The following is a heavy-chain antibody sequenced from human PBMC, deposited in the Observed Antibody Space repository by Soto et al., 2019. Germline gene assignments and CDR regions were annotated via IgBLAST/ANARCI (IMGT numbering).Heavy chain of an antibody. CDR1: GYTFTSYG. CDR2: ISAYNGNT. D-gene: IGHD3-3*01. J-gene: IGHJ4*02. Sequence: ASVKVSCKASGYTFTSYGISWVRQAPGQGLEWKGRISAYNGNTNYAQKLQGRVTMTTDTSTSTAYMELRSLRSDDTAVYYCARGTIFGVVTPLPPTDYWGQGTLVTVSS. CDR3: ARGTIFGVVTPLPPTDY. V-gene: IGHV1-18*01.